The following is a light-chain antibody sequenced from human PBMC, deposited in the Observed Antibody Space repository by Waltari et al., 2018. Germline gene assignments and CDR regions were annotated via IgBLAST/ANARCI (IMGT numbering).Light chain of an antibody. CDR1: SSDVGGYNY. V-gene: IGLV2-8*01. J-gene: IGLJ2*01. CDR3: SSYAGNNIVI. CDR2: EIN. Sequence: QSALTQPPSASGSPGQSVTISCTGTSSDVGGYNYVSWYQQHPAKAPKLIIFEINKRPSGVPVCFSGSKSGNTASLTVSGLQAEDEADYYCSSYAGNNIVIFGGGTKLTVL.